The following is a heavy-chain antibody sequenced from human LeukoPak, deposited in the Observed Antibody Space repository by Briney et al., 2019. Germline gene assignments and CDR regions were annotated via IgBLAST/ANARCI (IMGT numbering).Heavy chain of an antibody. CDR3: ARGIAVAVPVSDAFDI. CDR1: GFTFSSYG. V-gene: IGHV3-33*01. J-gene: IGHJ3*02. D-gene: IGHD6-19*01. CDR2: IWYDGSNK. Sequence: GRSLRLSCAASGFTFSSYGMHWVRQAPGKGLEWVAVIWYDGSNKYYADSVKGRFTISRDNSKNTLYLQMNSLRAGDTAVYYCARGIAVAVPVSDAFDIWGQGTMVTVSS.